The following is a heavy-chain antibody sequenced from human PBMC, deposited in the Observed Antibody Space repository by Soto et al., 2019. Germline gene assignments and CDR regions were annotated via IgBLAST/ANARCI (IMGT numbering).Heavy chain of an antibody. Sequence: QVQLVESGGGVVQPGRSLRLSCAASGFTFSSYGMHWVRQAPGKGLEWVAVISYDGSNKYYADSVKGRFTISRDNSKNTLYLQMNSLRAEDTAVYYCAKSLGRGIPIVGMDVWGQGTTVTVSS. D-gene: IGHD2-15*01. CDR2: ISYDGSNK. V-gene: IGHV3-30*18. CDR1: GFTFSSYG. J-gene: IGHJ6*02. CDR3: AKSLGRGIPIVGMDV.